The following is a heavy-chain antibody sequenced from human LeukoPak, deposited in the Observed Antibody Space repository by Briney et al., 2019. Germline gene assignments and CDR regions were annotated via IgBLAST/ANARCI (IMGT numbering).Heavy chain of an antibody. V-gene: IGHV1-69*13. J-gene: IGHJ4*02. CDR2: IILIFGTA. CDR1: GGTFSSYA. CDR3: ARGRFRLGYFDY. Sequence: ASVKVSCKASGGTFSSYAISWVRQAPGQGLEWMGGIILIFGTANYAQKFQGRVTITADESTSTAYMELSSLRSEDTAVYYCARGRFRLGYFDYWGQGTLVTVSS. D-gene: IGHD3-10*01.